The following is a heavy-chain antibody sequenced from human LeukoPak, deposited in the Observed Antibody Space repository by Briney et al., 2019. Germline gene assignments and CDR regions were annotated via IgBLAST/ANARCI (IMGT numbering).Heavy chain of an antibody. CDR2: IYYSGST. CDR1: GGSISSYY. Sequence: PSETLSLTCTVSGGSISSYYWSWLRQPPGKGLEWIGYIYYSGSTNYNPSLKSRVTISVDTSKNQFSLKLSSVTAADTAMYYCARVSGYDWESFYDYWGQGSLVTVSS. V-gene: IGHV4-59*01. CDR3: ARVSGYDWESFYDY. J-gene: IGHJ4*02. D-gene: IGHD5-12*01.